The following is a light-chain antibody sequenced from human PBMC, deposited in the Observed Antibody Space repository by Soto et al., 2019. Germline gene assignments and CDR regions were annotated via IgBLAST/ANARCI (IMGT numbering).Light chain of an antibody. CDR2: GAS. J-gene: IGKJ4*01. CDR1: QSVTDNY. CDR3: QHYGSSFLP. Sequence: IVLTQSPGTLSLSPGERATLSCRASQSVTDNYLAWYQHKPGQAPRLLIYGASSRDTGIPDRFSGSGSGTECTLPISRLEPEDAAVYYCQHYGSSFLPFGGGTKVDNK. V-gene: IGKV3-20*01.